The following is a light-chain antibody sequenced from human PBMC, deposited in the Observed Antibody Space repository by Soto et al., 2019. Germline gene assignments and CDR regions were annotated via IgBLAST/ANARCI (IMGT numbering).Light chain of an antibody. J-gene: IGKJ1*01. CDR1: QTISSW. V-gene: IGKV1-5*03. CDR3: RQYSTYWT. CDR2: KAS. Sequence: DIQITQSPSTLSGSVGDRVTITCRASQTISSWLAWYQQKPGKAPKLLIYKASTLESGVPSRFSGSGSGTVFTLTISSLQPDDFATYYCRQYSTYWTFGQRTKVDIK.